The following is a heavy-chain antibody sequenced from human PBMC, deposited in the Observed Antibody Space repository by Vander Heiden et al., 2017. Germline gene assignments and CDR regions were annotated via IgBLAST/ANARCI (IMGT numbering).Heavy chain of an antibody. J-gene: IGHJ1*01. CDR2: ISYDGSNK. V-gene: IGHV3-30-3*01. D-gene: IGHD3-22*01. Sequence: QVQLVESGGGVVQPGRSLRLSCAASGFTFRSYAMHWVRQAPGKGLEWVAVISYDGSNKYYADSVKGRFTISRDNSKNTLYLQMNSLRAEDTAVYYCARVPYDSSGISWAAEYFQHWGQGTLVTVSS. CDR1: GFTFRSYA. CDR3: ARVPYDSSGISWAAEYFQH.